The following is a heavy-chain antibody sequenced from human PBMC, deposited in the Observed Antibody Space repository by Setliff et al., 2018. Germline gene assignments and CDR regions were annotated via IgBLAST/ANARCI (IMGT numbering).Heavy chain of an antibody. CDR3: AKVQESIVGALEY. CDR1: GFTFSSLW. Sequence: PGGSLRLSCAASGFTFSSLWMAWVRQAPVKGLEWVATISDDGSNEFYAGSVKGRFTVFRDNSKNTLSLQMNGLRAEDTAVYYCAKVQESIVGALEYWGQGALVTVSS. CDR2: ISDDGSNE. J-gene: IGHJ4*02. V-gene: IGHV3-30*18. D-gene: IGHD1-26*01.